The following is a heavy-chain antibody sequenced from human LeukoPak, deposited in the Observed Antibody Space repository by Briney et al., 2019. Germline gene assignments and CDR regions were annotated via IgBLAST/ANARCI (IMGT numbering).Heavy chain of an antibody. CDR3: AKGSSMTIAARLNY. D-gene: IGHD6-6*01. Sequence: GGSLRLSCAASGFTFSSYAMSWVRQAPGKGLEWVSAISESGVTTYYADSVKGRFTISRDNSKNTLYLQVNSLRAEDTAVDYCAKGSSMTIAARLNYWGQGTLVTVSS. J-gene: IGHJ4*02. CDR1: GFTFSSYA. CDR2: ISESGVTT. V-gene: IGHV3-23*01.